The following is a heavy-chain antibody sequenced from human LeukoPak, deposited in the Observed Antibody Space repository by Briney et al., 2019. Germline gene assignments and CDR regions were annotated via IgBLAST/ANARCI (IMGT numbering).Heavy chain of an antibody. Sequence: ASAKVSCKASGYTFTSYDINWVRQATGQGLEWMGWMNPNSGNTGYAQKFQGRVTMTRNTSISTAYMELSSLRSEDTAVYYCARGGSLRRTVTTLGYWGQGTLVTVSS. J-gene: IGHJ4*02. V-gene: IGHV1-8*01. CDR1: GYTFTSYD. CDR2: MNPNSGNT. D-gene: IGHD4-17*01. CDR3: ARGGSLRRTVTTLGY.